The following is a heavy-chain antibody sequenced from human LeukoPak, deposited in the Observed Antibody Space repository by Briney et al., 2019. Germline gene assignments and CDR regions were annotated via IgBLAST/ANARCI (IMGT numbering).Heavy chain of an antibody. CDR2: ISGSGGST. Sequence: PGGSLRLSCAASGFTFSSYSMNWVRQAPGKGLEWVSAISGSGGSTYYADSVKGRFTISRDNSKNTLYLQMNSLRAEDTAVYYCAKDDTNNWKMTYNWFDPWGQGTLVTVSS. CDR1: GFTFSSYS. V-gene: IGHV3-23*01. CDR3: AKDDTNNWKMTYNWFDP. D-gene: IGHD1-20*01. J-gene: IGHJ5*02.